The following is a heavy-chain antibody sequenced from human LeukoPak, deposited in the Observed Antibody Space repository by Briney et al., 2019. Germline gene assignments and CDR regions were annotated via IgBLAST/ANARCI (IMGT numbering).Heavy chain of an antibody. J-gene: IGHJ5*02. CDR1: GGSISYYY. CDR3: ARGAGSSWFNWFDP. V-gene: IGHV4-4*07. CDR2: IYTSGRT. Sequence: SETLSLTCTVSGGSISYYYWNWIRQPAGKGLEWIGRIYTSGRTYYNPSLKSRVTISVDTPKNQFSLKLSSVTAADTAVYYCARGAGSSWFNWFDPWGQGTLVTVSS. D-gene: IGHD6-13*01.